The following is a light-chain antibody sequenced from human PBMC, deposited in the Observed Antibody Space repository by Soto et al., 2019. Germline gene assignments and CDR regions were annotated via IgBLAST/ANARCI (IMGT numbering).Light chain of an antibody. V-gene: IGKV3-20*01. CDR3: HQYHDPPRT. CDR2: GAS. J-gene: IGKJ1*01. CDR1: QSVTSNS. Sequence: EIVLTQSPDTLSLSPGERATLSCRASQSVTSNSVSWYQQKPGQAPRLLIYGASSRVTGIPDRFSGSGSGTAFSFTISSLEPEDFAIYYCHQYHDPPRTFGQGTKVDIK.